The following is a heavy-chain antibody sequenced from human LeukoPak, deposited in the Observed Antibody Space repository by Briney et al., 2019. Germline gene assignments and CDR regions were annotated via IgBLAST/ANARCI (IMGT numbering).Heavy chain of an antibody. CDR1: GYTFTSYY. D-gene: IGHD4-17*01. CDR2: INPSGGST. Sequence: GASVKVSCKASGYTFTSYYMHWVRQAPGQGLEWMGIINPSGGSTSYAQKFQGRVTMTEDTSTDTAYMELNSLRSEDTAVYYCATALTTVTTDAFDIWGQGTMVTVSS. CDR3: ATALTTVTTDAFDI. V-gene: IGHV1-46*01. J-gene: IGHJ3*02.